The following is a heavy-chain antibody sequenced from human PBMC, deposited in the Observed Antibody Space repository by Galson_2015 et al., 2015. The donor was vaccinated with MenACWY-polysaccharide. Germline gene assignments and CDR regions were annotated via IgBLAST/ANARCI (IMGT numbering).Heavy chain of an antibody. D-gene: IGHD6-13*01. CDR1: GFTFRNYA. CDR3: AKDLAVGAADYFSDA. CDR2: ISSDGGVT. Sequence: SLRLSCAASGFTFRNYAIHWVRQAPGEGLEWVAVISSDGGVTHYADSVKGRVTITSDNSKNTLYLQMNSLRVEDTAVYYCAKDLAVGAADYFSDAWGHGTLITVSS. V-gene: IGHV3-30*18. J-gene: IGHJ1*01.